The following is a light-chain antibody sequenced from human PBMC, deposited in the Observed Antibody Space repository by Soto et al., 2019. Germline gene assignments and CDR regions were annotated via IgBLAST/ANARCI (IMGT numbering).Light chain of an antibody. CDR2: GAS. J-gene: IGKJ1*01. V-gene: IGKV3-20*01. CDR1: QTVSSSY. Sequence: ETVLTQSPGTLSLSPGERATLSCRASQTVSSSYLAWYQQKPGQAPRHLIYGASSGATGIPDRFSGSGSGTDFTLTLSRLEPEDFAVYYCQQYCQEYGSSPPSWTFGQGTRVEIK. CDR3: QQYCQEYGSSPPSWT.